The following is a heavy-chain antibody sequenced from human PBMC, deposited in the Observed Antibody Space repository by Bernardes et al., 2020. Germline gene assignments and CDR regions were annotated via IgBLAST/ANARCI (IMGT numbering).Heavy chain of an antibody. D-gene: IGHD6-13*01. J-gene: IGHJ4*02. CDR2: IYPGDSDT. CDR3: AGSITSAGTGFDY. Sequence: GESLKISCKGSGYSFTSYWIGWVRQMPGKGLEWMGIIYPGDSDTRYSPSFQGQVTISADKSISTAYLQWSSLKASDTAMYYCAGSITSAGTGFDYWGQGTLVTVSS. V-gene: IGHV5-51*01. CDR1: GYSFTSYW.